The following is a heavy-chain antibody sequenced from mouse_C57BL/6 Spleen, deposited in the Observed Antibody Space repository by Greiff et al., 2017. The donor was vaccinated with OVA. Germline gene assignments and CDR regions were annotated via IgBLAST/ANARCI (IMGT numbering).Heavy chain of an antibody. CDR3: ARTYGSSYGYAMDY. CDR2: INPNYGTT. J-gene: IGHJ4*01. CDR1: GYSFTDYN. D-gene: IGHD1-1*01. Sequence: EVKLMESGPELVKPGASVKISCKASGYSFTDYNMNWVKQSNGKSLEWIGVINPNYGTTSYNQKFKGKATLTVDQSSSTAYMQLNSLTSEDSAVYYCARTYGSSYGYAMDYWGQGTSVTVSS. V-gene: IGHV1-39*01.